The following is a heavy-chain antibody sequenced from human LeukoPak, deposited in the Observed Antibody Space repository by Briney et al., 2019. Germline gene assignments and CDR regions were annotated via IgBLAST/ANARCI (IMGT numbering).Heavy chain of an antibody. J-gene: IGHJ1*01. CDR1: GFTFDDFA. D-gene: IGHD3-16*01. Sequence: GGSLRLSCAASGFTFDDFAMHWVRQVPGKSLEWVSLITWDGGRSYYGDTVQGRFAMSRDNSKNSLYLEMTSLRPEDTAVYFCVKDVRQGAGPKHWGQGTLVTVSS. CDR3: VKDVRQGAGPKH. V-gene: IGHV3-43D*03. CDR2: ITWDGGRS.